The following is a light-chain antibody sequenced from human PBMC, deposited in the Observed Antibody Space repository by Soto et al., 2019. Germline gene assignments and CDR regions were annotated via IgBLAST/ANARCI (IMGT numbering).Light chain of an antibody. CDR2: EVS. V-gene: IGLV2-8*01. CDR1: SGDVGGYNY. J-gene: IGLJ1*01. CDR3: SSYAGSNNSLYA. Sequence: QSVLTQPPSASGSPGQSVTISCTGTSGDVGGYNYVSWYQQHPGKAPKLMIYEVSKRPSGVPDRFSGSKSGNTASLTVSGLQAEDEADYYCSSYAGSNNSLYAFGTGTKVTVL.